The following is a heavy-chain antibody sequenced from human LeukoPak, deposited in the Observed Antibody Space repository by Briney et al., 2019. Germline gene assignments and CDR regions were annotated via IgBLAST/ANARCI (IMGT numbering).Heavy chain of an antibody. J-gene: IGHJ2*01. CDR3: ARDPYGDYEYFDL. Sequence: GGSLRLSCAASGFTFSSYSMNWVGHAPGKGLAWVSSISSSSSYIYYADSVKGRFTISRDNAKNSLYLQMNSLRAEDTAVYYCARDPYGDYEYFDLWGRGTLVTVSS. CDR2: ISSSSSYI. CDR1: GFTFSSYS. D-gene: IGHD4-17*01. V-gene: IGHV3-21*01.